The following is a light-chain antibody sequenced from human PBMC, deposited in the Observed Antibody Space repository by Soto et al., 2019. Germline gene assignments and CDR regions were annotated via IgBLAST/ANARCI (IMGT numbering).Light chain of an antibody. V-gene: IGKV1-12*01. Sequence: DIQMTQSPSSVSASVGDRVIISCRASQAFSNLLACYQQKPGKAPKLLIYGASTLQGGVPSTFSGSESGTEFALTISSVPPEDFATYYCQQATTFPLNFGGGTKV. CDR2: GAS. CDR3: QQATTFPLN. J-gene: IGKJ4*01. CDR1: QAFSNL.